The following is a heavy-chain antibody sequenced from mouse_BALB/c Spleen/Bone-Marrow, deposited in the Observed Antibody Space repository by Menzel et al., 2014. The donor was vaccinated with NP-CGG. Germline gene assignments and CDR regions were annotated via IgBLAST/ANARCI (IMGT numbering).Heavy chain of an antibody. D-gene: IGHD1-1*01. J-gene: IGHJ2*01. CDR2: ITYSGST. CDR1: GSSITSDYA. V-gene: IGHV3-2*02. Sequence: VQLKQSGPGLVKPSQSLSLTCTVTGSSITSDYAWNWIRQFPGTELEWMGYITYSGSTSYNPSLKSRISVTRDTSKNQFFLHLNSVTAEDTATYFCARDYYGSSYFDFWGQGTTLTVSS. CDR3: ARDYYGSSYFDF.